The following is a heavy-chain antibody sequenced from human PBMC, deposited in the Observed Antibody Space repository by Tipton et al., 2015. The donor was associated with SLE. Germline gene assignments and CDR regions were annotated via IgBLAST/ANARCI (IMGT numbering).Heavy chain of an antibody. CDR3: ARHEIYSGYDHRWFDP. V-gene: IGHV4-59*08. J-gene: IGHJ5*02. D-gene: IGHD5-12*01. CDR1: GGSISSHY. Sequence: TLSLTCTVSGGSISSHYWSWIRQPPGKGLEWIGYIYYSGSTNYNPSLKSRVTISVDTSKNQFSLKLSSVTAADTAVYYCARHEIYSGYDHRWFDPWGQGTLVTVSS. CDR2: IYYSGST.